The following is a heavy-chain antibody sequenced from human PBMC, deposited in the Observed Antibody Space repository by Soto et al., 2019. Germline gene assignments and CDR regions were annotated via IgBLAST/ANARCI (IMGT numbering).Heavy chain of an antibody. V-gene: IGHV1-69*01. CDR3: ARDSPYSSSFVHTLSEDAFDI. CDR2: IIPIFGTA. D-gene: IGHD6-6*01. CDR1: GGTFSSYA. Sequence: QVQLVQSGAEVKKPGSSVKVSCKASGGTFSSYAISWVRQAPGQGLEWMGGIIPIFGTANYAQKFQGRVTITADESTSTAYMELSSLRSEETAVYYCARDSPYSSSFVHTLSEDAFDIWGQGTMVTVSS. J-gene: IGHJ3*02.